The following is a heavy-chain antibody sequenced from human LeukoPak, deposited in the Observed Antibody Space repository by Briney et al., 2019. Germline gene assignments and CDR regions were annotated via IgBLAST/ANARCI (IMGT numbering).Heavy chain of an antibody. D-gene: IGHD3-10*01. J-gene: IGHJ4*02. Sequence: SETLSLTCTVSGGSISSGGYYWSWIRQHPGKGLEWIGYIYYSGSTYYNPSLKSRVTISVDTSKNQFSLKLSSVTAADTAVYYCARGHGSGSGSSRGGFDYWGQGTLVTVSS. CDR3: ARGHGSGSGSSRGGFDY. CDR2: IYYSGST. CDR1: GGSISSGGYY. V-gene: IGHV4-31*03.